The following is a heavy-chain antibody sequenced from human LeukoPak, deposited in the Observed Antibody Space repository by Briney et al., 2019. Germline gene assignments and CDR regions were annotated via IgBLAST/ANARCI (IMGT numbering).Heavy chain of an antibody. V-gene: IGHV4-39*01. Sequence: PSETLSLTCTVSGGSISSSSYYWAWIRQPPGKGLEWIGSIYYSGSTFYSPSLKSRVTLSVDTSKNQFSLKLSSVTAADTAVYFFSRETTRPSWYWGQGTLVTVSS. D-gene: IGHD2-2*01. CDR1: GGSISSSSYY. CDR2: IYYSGST. J-gene: IGHJ4*02. CDR3: SRETTRPSWY.